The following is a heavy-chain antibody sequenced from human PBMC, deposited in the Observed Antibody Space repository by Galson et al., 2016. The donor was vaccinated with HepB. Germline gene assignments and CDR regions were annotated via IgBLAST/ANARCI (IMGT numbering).Heavy chain of an antibody. J-gene: IGHJ3*02. CDR2: IKEDGSEK. Sequence: SLRLSCAASGFTFRSYWMTWVRQAPGKGLEWVANIKEDGSEKDYVDSVKGRFTIFRDNAANSLFLQMNSLRVEDTAVYFCTIRHAGQPKFYCSGGSCFHDAFDIWGQGTVVTVSS. CDR1: GFTFRSYW. CDR3: TIRHAGQPKFYCSGGSCFHDAFDI. V-gene: IGHV3-7*01. D-gene: IGHD2-15*01.